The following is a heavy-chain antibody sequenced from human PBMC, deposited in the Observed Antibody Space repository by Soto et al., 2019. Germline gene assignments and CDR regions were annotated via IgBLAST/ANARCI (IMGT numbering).Heavy chain of an antibody. CDR1: GGSFDDFY. D-gene: IGHD3-10*01. V-gene: IGHV4-34*02. J-gene: IGHJ6*02. CDR2: ISHDGGT. CDR3: ARGQLVWYGDLTPYHRDMDV. Sequence: QVQLQQWGAGLLRPSETLSLTCAFYGGSFDDFYWSWVRQSPGKGLEWVGEISHDGGTNYSPSLASRVSISVDTSKNQFSLQLRSVTAADTGLYSCARGQLVWYGDLTPYHRDMDVWGQGTTVTVSS.